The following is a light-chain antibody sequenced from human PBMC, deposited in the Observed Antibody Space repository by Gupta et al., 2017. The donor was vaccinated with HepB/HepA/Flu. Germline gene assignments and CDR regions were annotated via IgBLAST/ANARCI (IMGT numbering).Light chain of an antibody. CDR3: QSYDSSLSGCV. CDR1: SSNIGAGYH. V-gene: IGLV1-40*01. CDR2: GNS. Sequence: QSVLTQPPSVSAAPGQRVTISCTGSSSNIGAGYHVHWYQQLPGTDPKLLIFGNSNRPSGVPDRFSGAKSGTSAALAITGLQAEDEADYYCQSYDSSLSGCVFGGGTKLTVL. J-gene: IGLJ2*01.